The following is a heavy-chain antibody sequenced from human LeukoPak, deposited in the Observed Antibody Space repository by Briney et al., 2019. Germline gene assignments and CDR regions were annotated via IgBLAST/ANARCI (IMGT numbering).Heavy chain of an antibody. D-gene: IGHD5-24*01. CDR3: ARKAIIYYYYGMDV. Sequence: SETLSLTCTVAGRSISSSSYYLGWIRQPPGKGLEWIGSIYYSGSTYYNPSLKSRVTISVDTSKNQFSLKLSSVAAADTAVYYCARKAIIYYYYGMDVWGQGTTVTVSS. CDR2: IYYSGST. CDR1: GRSISSSSYY. V-gene: IGHV4-39*01. J-gene: IGHJ6*02.